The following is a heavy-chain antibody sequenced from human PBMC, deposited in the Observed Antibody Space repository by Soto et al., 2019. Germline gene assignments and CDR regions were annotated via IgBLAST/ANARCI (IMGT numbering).Heavy chain of an antibody. J-gene: IGHJ6*02. CDR2: IYYSGST. CDR1: GGSISSYY. Sequence: PSETLSLTCTVSGGSISSYYWSWIRQPPGKGLEWIGYIYYSGSTNYNPSLKSRVTISVVTSKNQFSLKLSSVTAADTAVYYCARKGGYYYYGMDVWGQGTTVTVSS. CDR3: ARKGGYYYYGMDV. V-gene: IGHV4-59*01. D-gene: IGHD2-15*01.